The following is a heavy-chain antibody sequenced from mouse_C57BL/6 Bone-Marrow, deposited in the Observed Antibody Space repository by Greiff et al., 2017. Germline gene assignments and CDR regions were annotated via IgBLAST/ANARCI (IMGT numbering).Heavy chain of an antibody. CDR3: ERRDLLRRDYYAMDY. CDR1: GYTFTSYW. CDR2: IYPSDSET. V-gene: IGHV1-61*01. Sequence: QVQLQQPGAELVRPGSSVKLSCKASGYTFTSYWMDWVKQRPGQGLEWIGNIYPSDSETHYNQKFKDKATLTVDKSSSTAYMQLSSLTSEDSAVXYCERRDLLRRDYYAMDYWGQGTSVTVSS. J-gene: IGHJ4*01. D-gene: IGHD1-1*01.